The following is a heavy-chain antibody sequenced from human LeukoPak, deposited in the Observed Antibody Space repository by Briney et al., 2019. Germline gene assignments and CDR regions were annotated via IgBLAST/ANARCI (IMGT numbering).Heavy chain of an antibody. V-gene: IGHV3-11*04. Sequence: PGGSLRLSCAASGFTFRDYYMSWIRQAPGKGLEWVSYISSSGSTIYYADSVKGRFTISRDNAKNSVYLQMNSLRAEDTAVYYYARDRSYGSYSDYWGQGTLVTVSS. J-gene: IGHJ4*02. CDR2: ISSSGSTI. CDR1: GFTFRDYY. CDR3: ARDRSYGSYSDY. D-gene: IGHD3-16*01.